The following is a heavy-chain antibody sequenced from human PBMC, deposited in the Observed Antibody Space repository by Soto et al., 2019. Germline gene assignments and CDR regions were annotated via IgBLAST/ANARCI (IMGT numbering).Heavy chain of an antibody. CDR3: ARFRPKGGDKYYDFWSGYYAWFDP. Sequence: ASVKVSCKASGYTFTSYGISWVRQAPGQGLEWMGWISAYNGNTNYAQKLQGRVTMTTDTSTSTAYMELRSLRSDDTAVYYCARFRPKGGDKYYDFWSGYYAWFDPWGQGTRVTVSS. V-gene: IGHV1-18*04. CDR2: ISAYNGNT. J-gene: IGHJ5*02. CDR1: GYTFTSYG. D-gene: IGHD3-3*01.